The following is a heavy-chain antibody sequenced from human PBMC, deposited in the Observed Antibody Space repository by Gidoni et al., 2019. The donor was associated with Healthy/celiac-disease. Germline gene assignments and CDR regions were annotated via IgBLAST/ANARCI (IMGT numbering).Heavy chain of an antibody. CDR3: TRGLYSSSWYGPHYFDY. CDR2: IRSKAYGGTT. Sequence: EVQLVESGGGLVQPGRSLRLSCTVSGFTFGDYAMSWFRQAPGKGLEWVGFIRSKAYGGTTEYAASVKGRFTISRDDSKSIAYLQMNSLKTEDTAVYYCTRGLYSSSWYGPHYFDYWGQGTLVTVSS. V-gene: IGHV3-49*03. D-gene: IGHD6-13*01. CDR1: GFTFGDYA. J-gene: IGHJ4*02.